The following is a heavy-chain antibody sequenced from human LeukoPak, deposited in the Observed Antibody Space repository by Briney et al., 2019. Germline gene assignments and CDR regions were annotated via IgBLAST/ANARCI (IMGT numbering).Heavy chain of an antibody. CDR2: ISGSGGST. CDR1: GFTFSSYA. D-gene: IGHD2-2*01. V-gene: IGHV3-23*01. CDR3: AKDGGEVPAAIPYYFDY. J-gene: IGHJ4*02. Sequence: GGSLRLSCAASGFTFSSYAMSWVRQAPGKGLERVSPISGSGGSTYYADSVKGRFTISRDNSKNTLYLQMNSLRAEDTAVYYCAKDGGEVPAAIPYYFDYWGQGTLVTVSS.